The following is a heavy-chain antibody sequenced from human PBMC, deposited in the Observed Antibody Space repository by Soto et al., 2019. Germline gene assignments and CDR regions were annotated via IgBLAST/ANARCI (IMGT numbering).Heavy chain of an antibody. J-gene: IGHJ5*02. V-gene: IGHV3-23*01. CDR3: AKDAISMVRGTNNWFDP. Sequence: EVQLLESGGGLVQPGGSLRLSCAASGFTFSDYAMSWVRQAPGKGLEWVSAISGSAIATYYADPVKGRFTISRDNSKNTLYLQMNRLRAEDTAVYYCAKDAISMVRGTNNWFDPWGQGTLVTVSS. CDR1: GFTFSDYA. CDR2: ISGSAIAT. D-gene: IGHD3-10*01.